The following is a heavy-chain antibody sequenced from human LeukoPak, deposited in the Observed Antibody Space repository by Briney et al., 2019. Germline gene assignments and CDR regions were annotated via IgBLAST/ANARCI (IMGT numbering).Heavy chain of an antibody. Sequence: ASVKVSCKASGYTFTSYGISWVRQAPGQGLEWMGWINTNTGNPTYAQGFAGRFVFSMDTSVSTAYLQISSLKAEDTAVYYCARVKTYYYDSSGYYLDYWGQGTLVTVSS. D-gene: IGHD3-22*01. J-gene: IGHJ4*02. V-gene: IGHV7-4-1*02. CDR3: ARVKTYYYDSSGYYLDY. CDR2: INTNTGNP. CDR1: GYTFTSYG.